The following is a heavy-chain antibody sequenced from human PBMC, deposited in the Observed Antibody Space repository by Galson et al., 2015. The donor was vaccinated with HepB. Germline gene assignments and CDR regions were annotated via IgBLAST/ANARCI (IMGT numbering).Heavy chain of an antibody. D-gene: IGHD1-26*01. V-gene: IGHV3-21*01. J-gene: IGHJ4*02. CDR2: ISGSSDYI. CDR3: ARLVGASNRYFDS. Sequence: SLRLSCAASGFALGSSWMSWVRQAPGKGLEWVSSISGSSDYIYYADSVKGRFTISRDNAKNSLYLQMNTLRAEDTAVYYCARLVGASNRYFDSWGQGTLVTVSS. CDR1: GFALGSSW.